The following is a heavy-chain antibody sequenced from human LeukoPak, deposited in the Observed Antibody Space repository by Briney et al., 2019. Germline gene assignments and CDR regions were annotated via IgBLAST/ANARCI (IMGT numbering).Heavy chain of an antibody. CDR2: IYSAGIT. CDR3: ARDLGRYDSNQGPLDAFDI. Sequence: GGSLRLSCAASGFTVSSNHMSWVRQAPGKGLEWGSVIYSAGITYYADSVKGRVTISRDNSKNTLYLQMNSLRAEDTAIYYCARDLGRYDSNQGPLDAFDIWGQGTMVTVSS. V-gene: IGHV3-53*01. CDR1: GFTVSSNH. J-gene: IGHJ3*02. D-gene: IGHD3-22*01.